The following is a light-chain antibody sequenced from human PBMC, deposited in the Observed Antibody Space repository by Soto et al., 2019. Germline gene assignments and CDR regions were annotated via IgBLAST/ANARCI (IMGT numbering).Light chain of an antibody. CDR3: QQYNSYWT. CDR1: QSISSW. CDR2: AAS. Sequence: IQMTQSPSTLSASVGDRVTITCRASQSISSWLAWYQQKPGKAPKLLIYAASSLQSGVPSRFSGSGSGTEFTLTISSLQPDDFATYYCQQYNSYWTSGQGTKVDIK. V-gene: IGKV1-5*01. J-gene: IGKJ1*01.